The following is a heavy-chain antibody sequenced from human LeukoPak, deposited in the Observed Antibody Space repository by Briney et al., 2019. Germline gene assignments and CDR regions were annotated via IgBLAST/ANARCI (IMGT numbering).Heavy chain of an antibody. CDR2: IDYAGRT. Sequence: SETLSLTCTVSGGSISRDYWSWIRQPPGKGLEWIGYIDYAGRTTYNPSLKSRVTISVDTSKNQFSLRLSSVTAADTAVYYCARDRPGGSSLDYWGQGTLVTVSS. CDR1: GGSISRDY. J-gene: IGHJ4*02. D-gene: IGHD6-13*01. CDR3: ARDRPGGSSLDY. V-gene: IGHV4-59*01.